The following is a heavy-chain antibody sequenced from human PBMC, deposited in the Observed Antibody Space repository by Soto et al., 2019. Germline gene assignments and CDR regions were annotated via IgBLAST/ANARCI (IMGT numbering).Heavy chain of an antibody. CDR1: GGTFSTYA. Sequence: QEQLVQSGAEVKRPGSSVKVSCKVFGGTFSTYAISWVRQAPGKGLDWMGGIIPIFNTAKYAQKFQGRVTITADKSTSTAHMELSSLRSEDTAVYYCARQMVNSGWYYGNWFDPWGQGTLVTVSS. CDR2: IIPIFNTA. D-gene: IGHD6-19*01. CDR3: ARQMVNSGWYYGNWFDP. V-gene: IGHV1-69*06. J-gene: IGHJ5*02.